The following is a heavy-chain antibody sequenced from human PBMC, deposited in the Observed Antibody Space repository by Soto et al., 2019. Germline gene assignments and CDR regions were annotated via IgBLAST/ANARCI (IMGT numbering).Heavy chain of an antibody. Sequence: SVKVSCKASGFTFTSSAMQWVRQARGQRPDWIGWIVVGSGNTNYAQKFQERVTITRDMSTGTAYMELSSLRSEDTAVYYCAVGSYDYIWASPSNTTFGYWVQGTLVTVSS. J-gene: IGHJ4*02. CDR1: GFTFTSSA. CDR2: IVVGSGNT. V-gene: IGHV1-58*02. D-gene: IGHD3-16*01. CDR3: AVGSYDYIWASPSNTTFGY.